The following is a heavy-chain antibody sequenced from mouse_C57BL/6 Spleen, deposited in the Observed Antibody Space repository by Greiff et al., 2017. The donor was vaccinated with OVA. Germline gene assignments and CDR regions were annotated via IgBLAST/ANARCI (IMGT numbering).Heavy chain of an antibody. CDR1: GFTFSSYG. Sequence: EVKLVESGGDLVKPGGSLKLSCAASGFTFSSYGMSWVRQTPDKRLEWVATISSGGSYTYYPDSVKGRFTISRDNAKNTLYLQMSSLKSEDTAMYYCARHGDDYDGNPMDYWGQGTSVTVSS. CDR2: ISSGGSYT. D-gene: IGHD2-4*01. J-gene: IGHJ4*01. CDR3: ARHGDDYDGNPMDY. V-gene: IGHV5-6*02.